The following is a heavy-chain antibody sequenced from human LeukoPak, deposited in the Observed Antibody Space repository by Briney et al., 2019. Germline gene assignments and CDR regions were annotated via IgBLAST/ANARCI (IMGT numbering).Heavy chain of an antibody. CDR1: GGSMSSYY. Sequence: SETLSLTCTVSGGSMSSYYWSWIRQPPGKGLEWIGYIYYSGSTNYNPSLKSRVTISVDTSKNQFSLKLSSVTAADTAVYYCARDAGIQHNWFDPWGQGTLVTVSS. D-gene: IGHD5-18*01. CDR3: ARDAGIQHNWFDP. J-gene: IGHJ5*02. CDR2: IYYSGST. V-gene: IGHV4-59*01.